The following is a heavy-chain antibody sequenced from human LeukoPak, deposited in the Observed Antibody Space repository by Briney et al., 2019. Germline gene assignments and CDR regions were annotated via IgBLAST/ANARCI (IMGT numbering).Heavy chain of an antibody. V-gene: IGHV1-46*01. CDR1: GYTFTSYY. J-gene: IGHJ6*03. Sequence: APVKVSCKASGYTFTSYYMHWVRQAPGQGLEWMGIINPSGGSTSYAQKFQGRVTMTRDTSTSTVYMELSSLRSEDTAVYYCAGTRYYYYYMDVWGKGTTVTVSS. CDR3: AGTRYYYYYMDV. CDR2: INPSGGST.